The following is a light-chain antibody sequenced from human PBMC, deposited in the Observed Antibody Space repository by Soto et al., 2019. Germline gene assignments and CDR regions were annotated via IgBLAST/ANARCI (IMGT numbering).Light chain of an antibody. CDR1: SSNIGAGYD. CDR3: QSYDSSLSGYV. CDR2: ANN. V-gene: IGLV1-40*01. J-gene: IGLJ1*01. Sequence: QSVLTQPPSVSEAPGQRVTISCTGSSSNIGAGYDAHWYQHVPGTAPKLLIYANNNRASGVPDRFSGSKSGTTASLAITGLQDEDEAEYDCQSYDSSLSGYVFGTGTKLTVL.